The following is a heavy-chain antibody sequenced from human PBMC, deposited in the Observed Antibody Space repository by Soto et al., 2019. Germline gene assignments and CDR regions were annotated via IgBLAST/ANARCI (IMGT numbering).Heavy chain of an antibody. CDR3: ARYSSSSTRYYYGMDV. CDR1: GYSFTSYW. Sequence: ESLKISCNGSGYSFTSYWISWVRQMPGKGLEWMGRIDPSDSYTNYSPSFQGHVTISADKSISTAYLQWSSLKASDTAMYYCARYSSSSTRYYYGMDVWGQGTTVTVSS. D-gene: IGHD6-13*01. V-gene: IGHV5-10-1*01. CDR2: IDPSDSYT. J-gene: IGHJ6*02.